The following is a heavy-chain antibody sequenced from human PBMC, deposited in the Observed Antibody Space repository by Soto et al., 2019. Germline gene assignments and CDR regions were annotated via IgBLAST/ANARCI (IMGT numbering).Heavy chain of an antibody. Sequence: SETLSLTCTVSGGSISRFYWSWIRQPPGKGLEWIGYVYYTGSTSYNPSLKRRVTFSADSSRGQFSLRLNSVTAADTAVYYCARTVLGPDLLADSFVDYYYYMDVWGQGTTVTVSS. V-gene: IGHV4-59*08. CDR2: VYYTGST. CDR3: ARTVLGPDLLADSFVDYYYYMDV. J-gene: IGHJ6*03. D-gene: IGHD3-9*01. CDR1: GGSISRFY.